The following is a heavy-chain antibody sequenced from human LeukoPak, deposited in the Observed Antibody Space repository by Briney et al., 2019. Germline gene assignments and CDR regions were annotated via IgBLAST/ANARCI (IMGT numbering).Heavy chain of an antibody. V-gene: IGHV3-7*01. J-gene: IGHJ4*02. Sequence: GSLRLSCAASGFRFSSYEMNWVRQAPGKGLQWLANIRKDGSEKYYVDSVKGRFTISRDNVKNSVFLQTNSLRAEDTAIYYCARDPTYDSGSPLGYGGQGTLVAVSS. CDR3: ARDPTYDSGSPLGY. D-gene: IGHD3-10*01. CDR1: GFRFSSYE. CDR2: IRKDGSEK.